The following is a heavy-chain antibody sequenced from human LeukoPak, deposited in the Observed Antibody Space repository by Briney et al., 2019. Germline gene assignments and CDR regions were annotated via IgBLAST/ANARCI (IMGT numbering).Heavy chain of an antibody. Sequence: HPGGSLRLSCAASGFTFSSYWMNWARQAPGKGLEWVASINHNGNVNYYVDSVKGRFTISRDNAKNSLYLQMNSLRAEDTALYYCAKDTGASTHYYYYYGMDVWGQGTTVTVSS. V-gene: IGHV3-7*03. CDR3: AKDTGASTHYYYYYGMDV. CDR1: GFTFSSYW. J-gene: IGHJ6*02. D-gene: IGHD2-2*01. CDR2: INHNGNVN.